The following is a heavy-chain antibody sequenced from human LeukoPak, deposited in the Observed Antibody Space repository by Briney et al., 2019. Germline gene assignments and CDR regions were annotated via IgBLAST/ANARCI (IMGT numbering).Heavy chain of an antibody. J-gene: IGHJ6*02. Sequence: SETLSLTCTVSGGSISSYYWSWIRQPPGKGLEWSGSIYHSESTYYNPSLKSRVTISVDTSKNQFSLKLSSVTAADTAVYYCARAPDYSNDYYYGMDVWGQGTTFTVSS. D-gene: IGHD4-11*01. CDR3: ARAPDYSNDYYYGMDV. V-gene: IGHV4-59*01. CDR1: GGSISSYY. CDR2: IYHSEST.